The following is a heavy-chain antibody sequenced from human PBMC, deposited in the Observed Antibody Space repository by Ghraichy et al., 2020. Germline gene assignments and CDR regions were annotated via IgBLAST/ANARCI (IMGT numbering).Heavy chain of an antibody. Sequence: SETLSLTCTVSGGSISSGGYYWSWIRQHPGKGLEWIGYIYYSGSTYYNPSLKSRVTISVDTSKNQFSLKLSSVTAADTAVYYCVRGPYTYYYGMDVWGQGTTVTVSS. V-gene: IGHV4-31*03. CDR1: GGSISSGGYY. J-gene: IGHJ6*02. CDR3: VRGPYTYYYGMDV. CDR2: IYYSGST. D-gene: IGHD2-8*01.